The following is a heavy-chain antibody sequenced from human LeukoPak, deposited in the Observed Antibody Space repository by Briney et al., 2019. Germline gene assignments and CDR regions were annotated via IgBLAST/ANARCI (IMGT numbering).Heavy chain of an antibody. CDR3: ARKNYFYYYMDV. D-gene: IGHD2/OR15-2a*01. CDR1: GFTFSTYN. V-gene: IGHV3-48*04. J-gene: IGHJ6*03. CDR2: ISTSGSTI. Sequence: GGSVRLSCAASGFTFSTYNMNWVRQAPGKGLEGVSYISTSGSTIYYSDSVKGRSTISRDNAKNSLYLQMNSLRAEDTAVYYCARKNYFYYYMDVWGKGTTVTISS.